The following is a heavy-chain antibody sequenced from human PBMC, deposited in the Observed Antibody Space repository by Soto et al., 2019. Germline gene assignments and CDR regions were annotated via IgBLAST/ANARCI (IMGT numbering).Heavy chain of an antibody. CDR3: AKDLGRGGRGALDI. Sequence: QVQLVESGGGVVQPGRSLRLSCAASGFTFSFYGMHWGRQAPGKGLEWVAVISYDGSNKYYADSVKGRFTISRDNSKNTLYLQMNSLRAEDTAVYYCAKDLGRGGRGALDIWGQGTMVTVSS. V-gene: IGHV3-30*18. D-gene: IGHD7-27*01. CDR1: GFTFSFYG. CDR2: ISYDGSNK. J-gene: IGHJ3*02.